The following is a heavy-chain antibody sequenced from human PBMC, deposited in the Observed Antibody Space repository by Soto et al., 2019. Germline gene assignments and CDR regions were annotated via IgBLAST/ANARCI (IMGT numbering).Heavy chain of an antibody. CDR3: ARMSISGRLWAFDI. CDR2: IKQDGSEK. D-gene: IGHD6-6*01. V-gene: IGHV3-7*01. CDR1: GFTFISYW. J-gene: IGHJ3*02. Sequence: PGGSLRLSCAASGFTFISYWMSWVRQAPVKGLEWVANIKQDGSEKYYVDSVKGRFTISRDNAKNSLYLQMNSLRAEDTAVYYCARMSISGRLWAFDIWGQGTMVTVSS.